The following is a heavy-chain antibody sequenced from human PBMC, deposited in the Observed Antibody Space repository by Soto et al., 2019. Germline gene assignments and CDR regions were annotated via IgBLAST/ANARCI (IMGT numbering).Heavy chain of an antibody. Sequence: ASVKVSCKASGYTFTSYDINWVRQATGQGLEWMGWMNPNSGNTGYEQKLQGRVTMTRNTSISTAYMELSSLRSEYTAVYYCASSDYYYYYMDVWGKGTTVTVSS. D-gene: IGHD3-10*01. J-gene: IGHJ6*03. CDR3: ASSDYYYYYMDV. V-gene: IGHV1-8*01. CDR1: GYTFTSYD. CDR2: MNPNSGNT.